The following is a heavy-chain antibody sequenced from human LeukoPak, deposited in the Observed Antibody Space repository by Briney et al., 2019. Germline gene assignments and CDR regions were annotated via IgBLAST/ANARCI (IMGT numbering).Heavy chain of an antibody. V-gene: IGHV4-39*07. CDR2: IYYSGTT. Sequence: GSLRLSCAASGFTFSSYGMHWIRQSPGTGLEWIGSIYYSGTTYYNPSLKSRVTISIDTSKNQFSLKLTSVTAADTAVYYCARSLGLLLRDPFDIWGQGTLVTVSS. CDR1: GFTFSSYG. CDR3: ARSLGLLLRDPFDI. D-gene: IGHD2-15*01. J-gene: IGHJ3*02.